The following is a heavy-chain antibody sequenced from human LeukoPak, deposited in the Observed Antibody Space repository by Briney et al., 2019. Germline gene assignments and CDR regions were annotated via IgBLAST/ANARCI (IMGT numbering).Heavy chain of an antibody. CDR2: INHSGST. V-gene: IGHV4-34*01. CDR1: GGPFSGYY. Sequence: SETLSLTCAVYGGPFSGYYWSWIRQPPGKGLEWIGEINHSGSTNYNPSLKSRVTISVDTSKNQFSLKLSSVTAADTAVYYCARDAGGGPFFDYWGQGTLVTVSS. J-gene: IGHJ4*02. D-gene: IGHD2-15*01. CDR3: ARDAGGGPFFDY.